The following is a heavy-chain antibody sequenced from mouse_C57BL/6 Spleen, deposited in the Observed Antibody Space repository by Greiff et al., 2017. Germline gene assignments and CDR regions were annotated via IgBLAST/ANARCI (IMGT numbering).Heavy chain of an antibody. V-gene: IGHV6-6*01. Sequence: EVKLQESGGGLVQPGGSMKLSCAASGFTFSDAWMDWVRQSPEKGLEWVAEIRNKANNHATYYAESVKGRFTISRDDSKSSVYLQMNSLRAEDTGIYYCTRHHLSYWYFDVWGTGTTVTVSS. CDR1: GFTFSDAW. CDR2: IRNKANNHAT. CDR3: TRHHLSYWYFDV. J-gene: IGHJ1*03.